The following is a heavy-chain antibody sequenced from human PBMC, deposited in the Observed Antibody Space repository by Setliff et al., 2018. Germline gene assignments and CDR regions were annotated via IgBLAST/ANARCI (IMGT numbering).Heavy chain of an antibody. CDR1: GGSFSGYY. J-gene: IGHJ3*02. D-gene: IGHD1-26*01. Sequence: SETLSLTCAVYGGSFSGYYWSWIRQPPGKRLEWIGEIIHSGSANYKPSLKSRLTISRDTSKNQLSLNLSSVTAADTAVYYCARKGISALSGAFDMWGQGTMVTVSS. CDR2: IIHSGSA. CDR3: ARKGISALSGAFDM. V-gene: IGHV4-34*12.